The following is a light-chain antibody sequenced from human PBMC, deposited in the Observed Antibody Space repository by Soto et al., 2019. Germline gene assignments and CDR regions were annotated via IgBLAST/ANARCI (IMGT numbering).Light chain of an antibody. CDR2: SNN. J-gene: IGLJ2*01. Sequence: QSVLTQPPSASGTPGQRVTISCSGSSSNIGNNPVNWYQQLPGTAPKLLIYSNNQRPSGVPDRFSGSKSGTSASLASSGLQSEDEADYYCAAWDDSLNDVVFGGGTKVTVL. V-gene: IGLV1-44*01. CDR1: SSNIGNNP. CDR3: AAWDDSLNDVV.